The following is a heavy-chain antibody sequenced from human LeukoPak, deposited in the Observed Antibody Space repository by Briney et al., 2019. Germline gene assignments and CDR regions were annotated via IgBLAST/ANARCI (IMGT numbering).Heavy chain of an antibody. D-gene: IGHD6-13*01. V-gene: IGHV1-2*02. Sequence: ASVKVSCKASGYTFTGYYMHWVRQAPGQGLEWMGWINPNSGGTNYAQKFQGRVTITADKSTSTAYMELSSLRSEDTAVYYCARGVTAAADTFDPWGQGTLVTVSS. CDR2: INPNSGGT. CDR1: GYTFTGYY. J-gene: IGHJ5*02. CDR3: ARGVTAAADTFDP.